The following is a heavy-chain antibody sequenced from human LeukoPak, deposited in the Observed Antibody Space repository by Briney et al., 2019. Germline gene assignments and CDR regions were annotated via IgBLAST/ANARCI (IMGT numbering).Heavy chain of an antibody. CDR3: ARGPPMVYAISLYYFDY. Sequence: ASVKVSCKASGYTFTGYYMHWVRQAPGQGLEWMGWINPNSGGTNYAQKFQGRDTMTRDTSISTAYMELSRLRSDDTAVYYCARGPPMVYAISLYYFDYWGQGTLVTVSS. J-gene: IGHJ4*02. D-gene: IGHD2-8*01. V-gene: IGHV1-2*02. CDR1: GYTFTGYY. CDR2: INPNSGGT.